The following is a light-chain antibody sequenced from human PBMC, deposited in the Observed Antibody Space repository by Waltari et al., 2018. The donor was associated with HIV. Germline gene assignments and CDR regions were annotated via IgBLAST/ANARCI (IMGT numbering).Light chain of an antibody. V-gene: IGLV2-14*03. J-gene: IGLJ3*02. Sequence: AVTQPASVSGLPGQSTTISCTGAETDFSLYKFVSWYHQHSGNPPIRILYDVDSRASGVSDRFSGSMSGNTASLTISGLRAEDEGHYYCASFTGDNTVMFGGGTEVTVL. CDR2: DVD. CDR1: ETDFSLYKF. CDR3: ASFTGDNTVM.